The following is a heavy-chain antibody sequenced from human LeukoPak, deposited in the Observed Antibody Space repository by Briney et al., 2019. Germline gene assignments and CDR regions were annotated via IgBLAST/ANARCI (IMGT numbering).Heavy chain of an antibody. V-gene: IGHV3-11*01. Sequence: GGSLPLFCAASWFNQRDYYMNWIRQAPGKGLAWVAYMNYSVSAIYYADSVKGRFTISRDNDKNSLYLQMNSLRAEDAAVYYCARRAANWGNYYFDYWGQGTLVTVSS. CDR2: MNYSVSAI. D-gene: IGHD7-27*01. J-gene: IGHJ4*02. CDR3: ARRAANWGNYYFDY. CDR1: WFNQRDYY.